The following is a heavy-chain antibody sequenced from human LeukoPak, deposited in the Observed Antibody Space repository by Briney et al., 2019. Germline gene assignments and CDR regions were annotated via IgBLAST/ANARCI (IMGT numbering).Heavy chain of an antibody. D-gene: IGHD2-2*01. CDR3: AKDIRPHQSGPSDI. Sequence: GGSLRPSCAASGFNFSSYGMHWIRQAPGKGLEWVSGISWNSGSIGYADSVKGRFTISRDNAKNSLYLQMNSLRAEDMALYYCAKDIRPHQSGPSDIWGQGTMVTVSS. J-gene: IGHJ3*02. V-gene: IGHV3-9*03. CDR1: GFNFSSYG. CDR2: ISWNSGSI.